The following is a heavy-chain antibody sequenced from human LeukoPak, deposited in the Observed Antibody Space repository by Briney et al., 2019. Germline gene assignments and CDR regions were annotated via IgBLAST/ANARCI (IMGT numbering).Heavy chain of an antibody. D-gene: IGHD2-2*01. Sequence: GASVKVSCKASGYTFTSYDINWVRQATGQGLEWMGWINPNSGGTNYAQKFQGRVTMTRDTSISTAYMELSRLRSDDTAVYYCARVVVPAARGSDYWGQGTLVTVSS. V-gene: IGHV1-2*02. CDR2: INPNSGGT. CDR3: ARVVVPAARGSDY. CDR1: GYTFTSYD. J-gene: IGHJ4*02.